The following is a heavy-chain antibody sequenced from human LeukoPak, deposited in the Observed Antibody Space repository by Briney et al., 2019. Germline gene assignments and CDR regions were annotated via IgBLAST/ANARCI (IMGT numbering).Heavy chain of an antibody. D-gene: IGHD2-8*01. V-gene: IGHV3-66*02. CDR1: GFTLTSNY. CDR3: ARDAHYYYGMDV. Sequence: GGSLRRSCSASGFTLTSNYVSWVRQAPGQGVQLVSVIYSGGSTYYADSVKGRFTISRDNSKNTLYLQMNSLRAEDTAVYYCARDAHYYYGMDVWGQGTTVTVSS. J-gene: IGHJ6*02. CDR2: IYSGGST.